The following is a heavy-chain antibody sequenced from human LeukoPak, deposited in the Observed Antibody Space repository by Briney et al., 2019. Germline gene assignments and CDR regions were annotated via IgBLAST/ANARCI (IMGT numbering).Heavy chain of an antibody. D-gene: IGHD3-3*01. J-gene: IGHJ5*02. CDR3: ASQRYYDFWSGYSNWFDP. CDR2: SYHSGST. CDR1: GVSISSSSYY. V-gene: IGHV4-39*01. Sequence: SETLSLTCTVSGVSISSSSYYWGWIRQPPGKGLEWIGSSYHSGSTYYNPSLKSRVTISVDTSKNQFSLKLSSVTAADTAVYYCASQRYYDFWSGYSNWFDPWGQGTQVTVSS.